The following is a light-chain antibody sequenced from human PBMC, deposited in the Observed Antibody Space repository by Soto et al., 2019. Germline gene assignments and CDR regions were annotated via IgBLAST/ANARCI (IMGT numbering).Light chain of an antibody. CDR2: DVT. CDR1: SSDVGGYSH. Sequence: QSALTQPRSVSGSPGQSVTISCTGSSSDVGGYSHVSWFQQHPGKAPKLMIYDVTKRPSGVPDRFSGSKSGNTASLTISGLQSGDEADYYCAAWDDSLNGYVFGTGTKLTVL. J-gene: IGLJ1*01. V-gene: IGLV2-11*01. CDR3: AAWDDSLNGYV.